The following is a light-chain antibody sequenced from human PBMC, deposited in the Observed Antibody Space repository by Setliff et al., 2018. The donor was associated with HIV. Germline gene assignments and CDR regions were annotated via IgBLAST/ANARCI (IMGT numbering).Light chain of an antibody. CDR1: SSDVGGYNY. Sequence: LTQPASVSGSPGQSITISCTGTSSDVGGYNYVSWYQQYPGKAPKLMIYGVRNRPSGVSDRFSGSKSGNTASLSISGLQAEDEADYYCSSYTSSSPPYVFGSGTKVTVL. J-gene: IGLJ1*01. CDR3: SSYTSSSPPYV. CDR2: GVR. V-gene: IGLV2-14*01.